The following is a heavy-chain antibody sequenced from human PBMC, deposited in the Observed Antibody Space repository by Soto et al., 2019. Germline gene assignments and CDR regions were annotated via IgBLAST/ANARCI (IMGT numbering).Heavy chain of an antibody. D-gene: IGHD3-9*01. CDR1: GGSISSSSYY. Sequence: QLQLQESGPGLVKPSETLSLTCTVSGGSISSSSYYWGWIRQPPGKGLEWIGSIYYSGSTYYNPSFKSRVTISVDTSKNQFSLKLSSVTAADTAVYYCARRNYDILTGITDYWGQGTLVTVSS. CDR3: ARRNYDILTGITDY. CDR2: IYYSGST. V-gene: IGHV4-39*01. J-gene: IGHJ4*02.